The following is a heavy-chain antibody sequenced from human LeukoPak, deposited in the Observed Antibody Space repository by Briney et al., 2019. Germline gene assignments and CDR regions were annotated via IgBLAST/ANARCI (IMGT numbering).Heavy chain of an antibody. J-gene: IGHJ4*02. Sequence: SQTLSLTCAISGDTVSSNIDSWNWIRQSPSRGLEWLGRTYYRSKSYNDYAVSVKSRISINPDTSKNQFSLQLNSVTPEATAVYYSGRGDCSGSSCCLYYGGQGILAVSS. V-gene: IGHV6-1*01. CDR3: GRGDCSGSSCCLYY. CDR1: GDTVSSNIDS. D-gene: IGHD2-2*01. CDR2: TYYRSKSYN.